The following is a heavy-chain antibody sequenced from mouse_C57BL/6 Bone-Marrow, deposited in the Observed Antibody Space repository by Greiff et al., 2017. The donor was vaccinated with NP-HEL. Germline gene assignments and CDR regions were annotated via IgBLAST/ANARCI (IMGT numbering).Heavy chain of an antibody. CDR2: INPNNGGT. V-gene: IGHV1-18*01. CDR3: ARFPNYYGSSWDFDV. D-gene: IGHD1-1*01. CDR1: GYTFTDYN. J-gene: IGHJ1*03. Sequence: EVQLQQSGPELVKPGASVKISCKASGYTFTDYNMDWVKQSHGKSLEWIGDINPNNGGTIYNQKFKGKATLTVDKSSSTAYMELRSLTSEDTAVYYCARFPNYYGSSWDFDVWGTGTTVTVSS.